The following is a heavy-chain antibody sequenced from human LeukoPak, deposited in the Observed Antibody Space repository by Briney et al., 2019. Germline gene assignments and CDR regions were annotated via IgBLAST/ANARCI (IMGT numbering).Heavy chain of an antibody. CDR2: ISSSGNTI. Sequence: GGSLRLSCAASGFTFSSYGMSWVRQAPGKGLEWVSYISSSGNTIYYADSVKGRFTISRDNAKNSLYLQMNSLRAEDTAVYYCARDGGDFYGSGSFLAYWGQGSLVTVSS. CDR1: GFTFSSYG. J-gene: IGHJ4*02. D-gene: IGHD3-10*01. CDR3: ARDGGDFYGSGSFLAY. V-gene: IGHV3-48*04.